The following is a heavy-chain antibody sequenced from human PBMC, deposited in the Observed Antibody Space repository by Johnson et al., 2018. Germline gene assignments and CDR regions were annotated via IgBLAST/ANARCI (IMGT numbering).Heavy chain of an antibody. CDR1: GGSINSYY. Sequence: QVQLQESGPGLVKPSETLSLTCTVSGGSINSYYWSWIRQPPGKGLEWIGYIYYRGGSNYNPSLKSRVTISVDTSKNQFSLRLRSVTAADTALYYCGGGHPYDAFGIWGQGTMVTVSS. CDR3: GGGHPYDAFGI. CDR2: IYYRGGS. J-gene: IGHJ3*02. D-gene: IGHD6-25*01. V-gene: IGHV4-59*01.